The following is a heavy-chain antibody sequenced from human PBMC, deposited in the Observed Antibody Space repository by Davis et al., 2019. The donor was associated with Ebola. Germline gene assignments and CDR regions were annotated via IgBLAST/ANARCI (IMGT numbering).Heavy chain of an antibody. D-gene: IGHD6-19*01. CDR2: ISAYNGNT. Sequence: ASSQVSCYASAGTSSSYGTSWVRQAPGQGLEWLGWISAYNGNTNYAQKLQGRVTMTTDTSTGTAYMELRSLRSDDTAVDYCARDRYRGGWYVADAFDIWGQGTMVTVSS. V-gene: IGHV1-18*04. CDR3: ARDRYRGGWYVADAFDI. J-gene: IGHJ3*02. CDR1: AGTSSSYG.